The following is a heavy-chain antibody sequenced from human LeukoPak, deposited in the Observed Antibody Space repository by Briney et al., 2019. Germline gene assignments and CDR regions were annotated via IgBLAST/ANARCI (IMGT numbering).Heavy chain of an antibody. CDR3: TRGQSYCGADCYSD. D-gene: IGHD2-21*02. J-gene: IGHJ4*02. CDR2: MYTGGGR. Sequence: GGSLRLSCAASGFSVSNYYMSWVRQPPGKGLEWVSVMYTGGGRYYGDSVKGRFTISRDNSKNTVFLQMNSLRVEDTALYYCTRGQSYCGADCYSDWGQGTLVTVSS. CDR1: GFSVSNYY. V-gene: IGHV3-66*01.